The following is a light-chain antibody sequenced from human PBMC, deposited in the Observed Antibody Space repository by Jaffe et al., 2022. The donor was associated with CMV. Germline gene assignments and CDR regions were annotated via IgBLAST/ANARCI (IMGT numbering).Light chain of an antibody. V-gene: IGLV2-23*02. J-gene: IGLJ2*01. Sequence: QSALTQPASVSGSPGQSITISCTGSRSDVGNYNLVSWYQQHPGKAPRLILYEVTKRPSGVSNRFSGSKSGYTASLTISGLQTEDEGDYYCCSYAGSVAPVVFGGGSKLTVL. CDR1: RSDVGNYNL. CDR2: EVT. CDR3: CSYAGSVAPVV.